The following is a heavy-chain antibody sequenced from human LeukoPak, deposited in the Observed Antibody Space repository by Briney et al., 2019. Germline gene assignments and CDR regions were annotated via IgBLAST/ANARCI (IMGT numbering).Heavy chain of an antibody. Sequence: GGSLRLSCAASGFTFSSYIMNWVRQAPGKGREGVSYIISSSSNIYYADSVKGRFTISRDNDKNSLYLQMNSLSDEETAVYYCARGEGYDSSGYYYYGMDVWGQGTTVTVSS. CDR2: IISSSSNI. V-gene: IGHV3-48*02. CDR3: ARGEGYDSSGYYYYGMDV. CDR1: GFTFSSYI. J-gene: IGHJ6*02. D-gene: IGHD3-22*01.